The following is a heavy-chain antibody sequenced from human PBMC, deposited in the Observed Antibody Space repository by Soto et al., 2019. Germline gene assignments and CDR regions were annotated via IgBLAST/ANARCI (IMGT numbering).Heavy chain of an antibody. CDR2: VHYSGRP. V-gene: IGHV4-59*13. D-gene: IGHD1-26*01. Sequence: QVQLQESGPGLVKPSETLSLTCTVSGVSISTSSWSWIRQPPGKELEWIGYVHYSGRPTYRPSLRSRVTISVDTSTNQQFFPALSSVTAADTAVYFWARGGYSGNDALDFWGQGIQVTVSS. CDR1: GVSISTSS. CDR3: ARGGYSGNDALDF. J-gene: IGHJ4*02.